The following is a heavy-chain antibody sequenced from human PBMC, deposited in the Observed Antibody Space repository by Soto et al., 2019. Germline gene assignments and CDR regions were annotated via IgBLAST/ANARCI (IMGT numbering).Heavy chain of an antibody. D-gene: IGHD2-2*01. V-gene: IGHV4-4*02. Sequence: QVQLQESGPGLVKPSGTLSLTCAVSGGSISSSNWWSWVRQPPGKGLEWIGEIYHSGSTNYNPSLKSRVTISVDKSKNQFSLKLSYVTAADTAVYYCARSVVVPAAPMVYYYYGMDVWGQGTTVTVSS. CDR2: IYHSGST. CDR3: ARSVVVPAAPMVYYYYGMDV. J-gene: IGHJ6*02. CDR1: GGSISSSNW.